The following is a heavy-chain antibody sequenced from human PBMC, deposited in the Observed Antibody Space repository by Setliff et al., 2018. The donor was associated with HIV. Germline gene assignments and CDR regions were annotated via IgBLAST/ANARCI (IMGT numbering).Heavy chain of an antibody. CDR2: VYYSGST. J-gene: IGHJ4*02. CDR1: GGSISSSGPGYY. V-gene: IGHV4-39*01. Sequence: SETLSLTCTVSGGSISSSGPGYYWGWVRQAPGGGLEWIGSVYYSGSTYYNPSLKSRVTISLDTSKNQLSLRLTPMTAADTAVYYCARSQPDTIFGVVIFDYWGQGKMVTVSS. D-gene: IGHD3-3*01. CDR3: ARSQPDTIFGVVIFDY.